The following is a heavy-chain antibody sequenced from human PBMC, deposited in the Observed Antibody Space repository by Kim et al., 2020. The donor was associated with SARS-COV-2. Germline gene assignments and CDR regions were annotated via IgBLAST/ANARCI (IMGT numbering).Heavy chain of an antibody. CDR2: ISAYNGNT. J-gene: IGHJ4*02. Sequence: ASVKVSCKASGYTFTSYGISWVRQAPGQGLEWMGWISAYNGNTNYAQKLQGRVTMTTDTSTSTAYMELRSLRSDDTAVYYCARDRHIWTTYYYDSSGYYLVYWGEGTLVTVSS. V-gene: IGHV1-18*01. CDR1: GYTFTSYG. D-gene: IGHD3-22*01. CDR3: ARDRHIWTTYYYDSSGYYLVY.